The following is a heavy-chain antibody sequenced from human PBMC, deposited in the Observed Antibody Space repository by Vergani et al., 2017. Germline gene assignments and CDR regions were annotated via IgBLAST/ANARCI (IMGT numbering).Heavy chain of an antibody. D-gene: IGHD4-23*01. CDR3: ARLSKNGGKGALDI. Sequence: QVQLQESGPGLVKPSETLSLTCTVSGGSISSYYWSWIRQPPGKGLEWIGYIYYSGSTNYNPSLKSRVTISVDTSKNQFSLKLSSVTAADTAVYYCARLSKNGGKGALDIWGQGTMVTVSS. J-gene: IGHJ3*02. CDR2: IYYSGST. V-gene: IGHV4-59*01. CDR1: GGSISSYY.